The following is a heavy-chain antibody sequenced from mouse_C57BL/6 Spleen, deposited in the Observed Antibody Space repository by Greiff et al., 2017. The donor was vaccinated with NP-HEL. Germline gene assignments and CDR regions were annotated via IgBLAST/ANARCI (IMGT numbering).Heavy chain of an antibody. CDR3: ARRTGGEWFAY. CDR2: IYPGDGDT. Sequence: QVQLKQSGPELVKPGASVKISCKASGYAFSSSWMNWVKQRPGKGLEWIGRIYPGDGDTNYNGKFKGKATLTADKSSSTAYMQLSSLTSEDSAVYFCARRTGGEWFAYWGQGTLVTVSA. CDR1: GYAFSSSW. D-gene: IGHD4-1*01. V-gene: IGHV1-82*01. J-gene: IGHJ3*01.